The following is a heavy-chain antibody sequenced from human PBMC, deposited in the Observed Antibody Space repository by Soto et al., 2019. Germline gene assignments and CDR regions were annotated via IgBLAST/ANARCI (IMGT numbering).Heavy chain of an antibody. CDR1: GFTVSSNY. V-gene: IGHV3-53*01. CDR3: ARAQDSSGWYGGGYFDY. D-gene: IGHD6-19*01. CDR2: IYSGGST. Sequence: EVQLVESGGGLIQPGGSLRLSCAASGFTVSSNYMSWVRKAPGKGLERVSVIYSGGSTYYAESVKGRFTISRDNSKNTLSLQMNSLRAEDTAVYYCARAQDSSGWYGGGYFDYWGQGTLVTVSS. J-gene: IGHJ4*02.